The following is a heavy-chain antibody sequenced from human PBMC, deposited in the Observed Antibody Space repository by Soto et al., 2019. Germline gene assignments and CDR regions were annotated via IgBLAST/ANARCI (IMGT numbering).Heavy chain of an antibody. D-gene: IGHD3-10*01. CDR2: ISGSGGST. Sequence: GGSLRLSCAASGFAFISYGMSWVRQAPGKGLEWVSSISGSGGSTYYADSVKGRFTTPRDNSKNTLHLQMNSLRAEDTAVYYCPRGVMDFDYWGQGILVTV. CDR1: GFAFISYG. CDR3: PRGVMDFDY. J-gene: IGHJ4*02. V-gene: IGHV3-23*01.